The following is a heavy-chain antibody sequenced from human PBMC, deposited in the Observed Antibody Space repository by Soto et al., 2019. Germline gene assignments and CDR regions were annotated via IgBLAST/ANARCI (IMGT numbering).Heavy chain of an antibody. D-gene: IGHD3-3*01. CDR2: ISGSGSST. CDR3: AKDASSGITSFDL. V-gene: IGHV3-23*01. CDR1: GFTLSTYA. J-gene: IGHJ2*01. Sequence: GGSLRLSCAASGFTLSTYAMSWVRQAPGKGLEWVSVISGSGSSTYYADSVKGRFTISRDNSKNTLYLQMNSLRAEDTAVYYCAKDASSGITSFDLWGRGTLVTVSS.